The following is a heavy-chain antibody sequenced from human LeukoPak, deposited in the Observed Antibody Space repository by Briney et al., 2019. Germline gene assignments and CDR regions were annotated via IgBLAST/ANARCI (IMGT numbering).Heavy chain of an antibody. D-gene: IGHD2-15*01. CDR2: ISAYNGNT. CDR3: AVGYCSGGSCFRLIYYYYMDV. V-gene: IGHV1-18*01. J-gene: IGHJ6*03. Sequence: ASVKVSCKASGYTFTSYGISWVRQAPGQGLEWMGWISAYNGNTNYAQKLQGRVTMTTDTSTSTAYMELSSLRSEDTAVYYCAVGYCSGGSCFRLIYYYYMDVWGKGTTVTVSS. CDR1: GYTFTSYG.